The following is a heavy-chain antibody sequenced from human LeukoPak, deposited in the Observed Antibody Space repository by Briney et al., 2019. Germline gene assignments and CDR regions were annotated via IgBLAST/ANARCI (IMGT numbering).Heavy chain of an antibody. CDR3: ARDGTLAARLTYFDY. J-gene: IGHJ4*02. CDR2: INPSGGST. D-gene: IGHD6-6*01. Sequence: GASVKVSCKASGYTFTSSYMHWVRQAPGQGLEERGIINPSGGSTSYARKFQGRVTMTRDMSTSTVYMELTSLRSEDTAVYYCARDGTLAARLTYFDYWGQGTLVTVSS. V-gene: IGHV1-46*01. CDR1: GYTFTSSY.